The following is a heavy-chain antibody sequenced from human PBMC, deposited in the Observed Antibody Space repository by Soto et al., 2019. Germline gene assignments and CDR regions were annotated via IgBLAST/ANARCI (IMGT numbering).Heavy chain of an antibody. J-gene: IGHJ5*02. CDR2: ISAYNGNT. D-gene: IGHD3-3*01. CDR1: GYTFTSYG. CDR3: ARAYYDFWCGYGYNWFDP. Sequence: ASVKVSCKASGYTFTSYGISWVRQAPGQGLEWMGWISAYNGNTNYAQKLQGRVTMTTDTSTSTAYMELRSLRSDDTAVYYCARAYYDFWCGYGYNWFDPWGQGTLVTVSS. V-gene: IGHV1-18*01.